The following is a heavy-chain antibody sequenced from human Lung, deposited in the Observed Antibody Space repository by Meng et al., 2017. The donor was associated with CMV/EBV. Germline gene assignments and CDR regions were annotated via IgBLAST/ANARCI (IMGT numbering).Heavy chain of an antibody. CDR1: GDSVSSNSAA. V-gene: IGHV6-1*01. CDR2: TYYRSKWYN. CDR3: ARFGTVGAGSGVYFDD. Sequence: SQTLSLTXAISGDSVSSNSAAWNWIRQSPSRGLEWLGRTYYRSKWYNDYAVSVKGRITINPDTSKNQFSLQLNSVTPEDTAVYYCARFGTVGAGSGVYFDDWGQGXLVTVSS. J-gene: IGHJ4*02. D-gene: IGHD3-10*01.